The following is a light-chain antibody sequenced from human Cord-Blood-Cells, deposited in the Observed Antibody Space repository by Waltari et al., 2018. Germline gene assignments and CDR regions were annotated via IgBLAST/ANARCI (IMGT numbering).Light chain of an antibody. V-gene: IGLV2-23*01. Sequence: QSALTQPASVSGSPGQSITISCTGTSSDVGSYNLVSWYQQHPGKAPKLMIYESSKRPSGVSNRFSGSKSGNAACLTISGLQAEDEADYYCCSYAGSSTYVFGTGTKVTVL. CDR3: CSYAGSSTYV. J-gene: IGLJ1*01. CDR1: SSDVGSYNL. CDR2: ESS.